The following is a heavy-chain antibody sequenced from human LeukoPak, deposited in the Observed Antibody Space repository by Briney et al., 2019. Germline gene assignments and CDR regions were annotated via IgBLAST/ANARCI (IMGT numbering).Heavy chain of an antibody. CDR3: AREGIAAAGTGYDAFDI. CDR2: IKQDGSEK. D-gene: IGHD6-13*01. Sequence: GGSLRLSCAASGFTFSSYWMSWVRQAPGKGLEWVANIKQDGSEKYYVDSVKGRFTISRDNAKNSLYLQMNSLRAEDTAVYYCAREGIAAAGTGYDAFDIWGQGTMVTVSS. J-gene: IGHJ3*02. CDR1: GFTFSSYW. V-gene: IGHV3-7*01.